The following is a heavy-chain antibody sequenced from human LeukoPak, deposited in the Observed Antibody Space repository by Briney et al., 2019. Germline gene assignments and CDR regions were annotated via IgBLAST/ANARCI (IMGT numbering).Heavy chain of an antibody. J-gene: IGHJ6*03. CDR3: ARGLKDYGSGSYQYYYYYYMDV. CDR2: IYYSGST. CDR1: GGSISSYY. V-gene: IGHV4-59*01. Sequence: SETLSLTCTVSGGSISSYYWSWIRQPPGKGLEWIGYIYYSGSTNYNPSLKSRVTISVDTSKNQFSLKLSSVPAADTAVYYCARGLKDYGSGSYQYYYYYYMDVWGKGTTVTVSS. D-gene: IGHD3-10*01.